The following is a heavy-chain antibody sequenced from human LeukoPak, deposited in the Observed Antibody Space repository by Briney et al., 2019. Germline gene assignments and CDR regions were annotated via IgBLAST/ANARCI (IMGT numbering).Heavy chain of an antibody. V-gene: IGHV3-23*01. Sequence: GGSLRLSCAASGFTFRSYAMSWVRQAPGKGLEWVSAIIGSGDNTNYADSVKGRFTISRDNSKNTLYLQMDSLRAEDTAVYYCAKDLGGVGTMTLVAIKTAFQSWGQGTLVTVSS. J-gene: IGHJ5*02. CDR1: GFTFRSYA. CDR3: AKDLGGVGTMTLVAIKTAFQS. D-gene: IGHD3-22*01. CDR2: IIGSGDNT.